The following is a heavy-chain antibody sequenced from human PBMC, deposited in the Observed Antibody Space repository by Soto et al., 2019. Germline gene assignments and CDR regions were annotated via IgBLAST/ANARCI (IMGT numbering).Heavy chain of an antibody. V-gene: IGHV4-30-2*01. Sequence: TLSHTCCASPGSGISGAYIWCGIRRPQKKRREWVGFISPSGSTVYNPSLKSRVTISADRSNNQLSLELSSVTAADTAVDYWARGLPAWGPGTLVTVSS. CDR3: ARGLPA. CDR1: PGSGISGAYI. J-gene: IGHJ5*02. CDR2: ISPSGST.